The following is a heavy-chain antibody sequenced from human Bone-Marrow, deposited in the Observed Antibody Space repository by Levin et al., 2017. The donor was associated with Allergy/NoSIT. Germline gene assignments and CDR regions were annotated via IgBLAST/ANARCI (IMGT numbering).Heavy chain of an antibody. CDR2: ISDSSSSI. J-gene: IGHJ6*02. CDR3: ARDCPHLSYSSTWYYYYGMDV. CDR1: GFTFSNSS. Sequence: GGSLRLSCAASGFTFSNSSMNWVRQAPGKGLEWVSYISDSSSSIFYADSVKGRFTISRDNAKNSLFLQMNSLRDEDTAVFYCARDCPHLSYSSTWYYYYGMDVWGQGTTVTVSS. V-gene: IGHV3-48*02. D-gene: IGHD6-13*01.